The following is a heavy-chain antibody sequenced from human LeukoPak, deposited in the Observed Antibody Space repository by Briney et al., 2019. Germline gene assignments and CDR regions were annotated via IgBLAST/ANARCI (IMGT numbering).Heavy chain of an antibody. CDR2: INAGNGNT. J-gene: IGHJ6*02. CDR1: GYTFTSYA. CDR3: ARGPASDSSGYQSLYYYYGMDV. Sequence: ASVKVSCKASGYTFTSYAMHWVRQAPGQRLEWMGWINAGNGNTKYSQKFQGRVTITRDTSASTAYMELSSLRSEDTAAYYCARGPASDSSGYQSLYYYYGMDVWGQGTTVTVSS. V-gene: IGHV1-3*01. D-gene: IGHD3-22*01.